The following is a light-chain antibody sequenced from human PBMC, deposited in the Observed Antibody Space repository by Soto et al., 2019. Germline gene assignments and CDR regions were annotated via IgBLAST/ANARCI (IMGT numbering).Light chain of an antibody. CDR1: QSVSSSY. Sequence: EIVLTQTPGTLSLSPGERATLSCRASQSVSSSYLAWYQQKPGQAPRLLIYDASNRATGIPARFSGSGSGTDFTLTISRLEPEDFAVYYCQQYGSSGTFGQGTRLEI. CDR3: QQYGSSGT. V-gene: IGKV3-20*01. J-gene: IGKJ5*01. CDR2: DAS.